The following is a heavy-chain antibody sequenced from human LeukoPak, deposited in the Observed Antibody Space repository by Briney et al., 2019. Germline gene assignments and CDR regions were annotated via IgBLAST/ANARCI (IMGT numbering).Heavy chain of an antibody. Sequence: GGSLRLSCAASGFTFSNYALHWVRQAPGKGLEWVAVISYDGSNKYYADSVKGRFTISRDNSKNTLYLQMNSLRAEDTAVYYCAKSVGGDYYYYYMDVWGKGTTVTVSS. CDR2: ISYDGSNK. D-gene: IGHD3-10*01. V-gene: IGHV3-30*18. J-gene: IGHJ6*03. CDR3: AKSVGGDYYYYYMDV. CDR1: GFTFSNYA.